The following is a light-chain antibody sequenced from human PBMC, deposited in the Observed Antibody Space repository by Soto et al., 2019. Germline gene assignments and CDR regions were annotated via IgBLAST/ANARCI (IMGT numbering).Light chain of an antibody. CDR3: QQRSDWPT. J-gene: IGKJ4*01. CDR2: DAS. Sequence: EIVLTQSPATLSLSPGERATLSCRTSQSVSSYLAWYQQKPGQPPRLLIYDASSRATGIPARFSGSGSGTDFTLTISSLEPGDFAVYYCQQRSDWPTFGGGTKVEIK. CDR1: QSVSSY. V-gene: IGKV3-11*01.